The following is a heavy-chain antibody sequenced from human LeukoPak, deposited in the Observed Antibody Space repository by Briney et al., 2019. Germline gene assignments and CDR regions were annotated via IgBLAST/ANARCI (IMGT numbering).Heavy chain of an antibody. V-gene: IGHV4-4*02. CDR2: IYHSGGT. Sequence: SETLSLTCAVSGGSISSSNWWSWVRQPPGKGLEWIGEIYHSGGTNYNPSLKSRVTISVDKSKNHLSLKLTSVTAADTAVYFCVGNGYYALDYWGQGALVTVAS. CDR1: GGSISSSNW. J-gene: IGHJ4*02. CDR3: VGNGYYALDY. D-gene: IGHD2/OR15-2a*01.